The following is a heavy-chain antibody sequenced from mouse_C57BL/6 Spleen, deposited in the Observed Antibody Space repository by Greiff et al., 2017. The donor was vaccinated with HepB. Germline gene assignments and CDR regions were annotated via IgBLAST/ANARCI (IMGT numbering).Heavy chain of an antibody. CDR3: ARKGGYYSWFAY. CDR1: GYTFTSYW. J-gene: IGHJ3*01. CDR2: IDPSDSYT. V-gene: IGHV1-69*01. D-gene: IGHD2-3*01. Sequence: QVQLQQPGAELVMPGASVKLSCKASGYTFTSYWMHWVKQRPGQGLEWIGEIDPSDSYTNYNQKFKGKSTLTVDKSSSTAYMQLSSLTSEDSAVYYCARKGGYYSWFAYWGQGTLVTVSA.